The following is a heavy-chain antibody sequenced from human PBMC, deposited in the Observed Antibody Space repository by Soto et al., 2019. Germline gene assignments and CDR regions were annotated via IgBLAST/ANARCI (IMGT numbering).Heavy chain of an antibody. CDR1: GYTFTSHH. CDR2: IDPDGGST. CDR3: ARDLDYYDDSGYYVANSWFDP. Sequence: GASVKVSCKTSGYTFTSHHMHWVRQAPGRGLEWMGIIDPDGGSTTYPQKFRGRVTMTSDTSTTTLYMEMSSLRPEDTAVYYCARDLDYYDDSGYYVANSWFDPWGQGTPVTVSS. D-gene: IGHD3-22*01. V-gene: IGHV1-46*01. J-gene: IGHJ5*02.